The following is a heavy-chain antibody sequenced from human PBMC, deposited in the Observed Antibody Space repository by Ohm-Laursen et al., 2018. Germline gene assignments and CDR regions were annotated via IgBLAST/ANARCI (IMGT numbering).Heavy chain of an antibody. J-gene: IGHJ3*01. CDR3: ATFMTSRWVVFDV. D-gene: IGHD4-23*01. Sequence: SETLSLTCTVSGGSMNNYFWTWIRQPAGKGLEWIGRISSSGSSNNNPSLKSRVTMSVDTSKNQFSLNLRSVTAADTAVYYCATFMTSRWVVFDVWGQGTMVTVSS. V-gene: IGHV4-4*07. CDR2: ISSSGSS. CDR1: GGSMNNYF.